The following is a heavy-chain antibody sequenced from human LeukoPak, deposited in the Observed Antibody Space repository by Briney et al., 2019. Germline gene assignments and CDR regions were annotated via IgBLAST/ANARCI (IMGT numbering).Heavy chain of an antibody. V-gene: IGHV3-23*01. J-gene: IGHJ4*02. D-gene: IGHD3-9*01. CDR2: ISGSGTPT. CDR3: ARDSLEYYDILTGYYNPFDY. Sequence: GGSLRLSCAASGFTFSSYAMSWVRQAPDKGLEWVSAISGSGTPTYNADSVKGRFTISRDNSKNTLDLQMNNLRAEDTAVYYCARDSLEYYDILTGYYNPFDYWGQGTLVTVSS. CDR1: GFTFSSYA.